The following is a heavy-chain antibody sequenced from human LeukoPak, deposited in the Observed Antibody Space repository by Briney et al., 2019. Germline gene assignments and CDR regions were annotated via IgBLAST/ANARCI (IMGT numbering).Heavy chain of an antibody. Sequence: PGGSLRLSCAASGFTFSSYAMSWVRQAPGKGLEWVSAISGSGGSTYYADSVKGRFTISRDNSKNTLYLQMNSLRAEDTAVYYSAKDQTYYYGSGTDPGWFDPWGQGTLVTVSS. J-gene: IGHJ5*02. CDR2: ISGSGGST. CDR1: GFTFSSYA. V-gene: IGHV3-23*01. D-gene: IGHD3-10*01. CDR3: AKDQTYYYGSGTDPGWFDP.